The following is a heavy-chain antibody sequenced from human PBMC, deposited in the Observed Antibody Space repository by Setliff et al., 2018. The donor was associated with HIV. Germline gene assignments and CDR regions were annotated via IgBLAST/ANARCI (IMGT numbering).Heavy chain of an antibody. V-gene: IGHV4-59*01. CDR3: ARAQMHRGVVSWSLNYFDY. J-gene: IGHJ4*02. D-gene: IGHD3-10*01. Sequence: SETLSLTCTVSGGSMNNYYWNWIRQTPGKGLEWIGYIYENAYAHYTVSLRSRVTVSMDTSKNQFSLTLRSVTAADRAVYYCARAQMHRGVVSWSLNYFDYWGQGALVTVSS. CDR1: GGSMNNYY. CDR2: IYENAYA.